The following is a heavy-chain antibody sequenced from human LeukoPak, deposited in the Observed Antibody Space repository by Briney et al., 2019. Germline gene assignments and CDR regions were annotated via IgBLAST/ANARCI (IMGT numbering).Heavy chain of an antibody. V-gene: IGHV1-46*01. Sequence: GASVKVSCKASGYTFTGYYMHWVRLAPGQGLEWMGIINPSGGSTSYAQKFQGRVTMTRDTSTSTVYMELSSLRSEDTAVYYCARVGGRRIFGVVTPYWGQGTLVTVSS. CDR3: ARVGGRRIFGVVTPY. CDR1: GYTFTGYY. D-gene: IGHD3-3*01. J-gene: IGHJ4*02. CDR2: INPSGGST.